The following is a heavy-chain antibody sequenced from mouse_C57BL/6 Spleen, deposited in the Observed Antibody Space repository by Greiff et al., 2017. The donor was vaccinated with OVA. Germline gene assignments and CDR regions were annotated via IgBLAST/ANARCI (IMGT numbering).Heavy chain of an antibody. Sequence: ESGPGLVKPSQSLSLTCSVTGYSITSGYYWNWIRQFPGNKLEWMGYISYDGSNNYNPSLKNRISITRDTSKNQFFLKLNSVTTEDTATYYCARGSNYCDYWGQGTTLTVSS. CDR3: ARGSNYCDY. V-gene: IGHV3-6*01. J-gene: IGHJ2*01. D-gene: IGHD5-1*01. CDR2: ISYDGSN. CDR1: GYSITSGYY.